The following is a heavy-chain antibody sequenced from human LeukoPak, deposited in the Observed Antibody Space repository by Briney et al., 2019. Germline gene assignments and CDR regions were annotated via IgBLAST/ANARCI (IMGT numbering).Heavy chain of an antibody. D-gene: IGHD3-16*01. CDR3: AREEDGGTFDY. J-gene: IGHJ4*02. Sequence: ASVKVSCKASGYTFTSYYMHWVRQAPGQGLEWMGIINPSGGTTNYPQKFQGRVTMTRDTSTSTVYMELSSMRSEDTAVCYCAREEDGGTFDYWGQGTLVTVSS. V-gene: IGHV1-46*01. CDR2: INPSGGTT. CDR1: GYTFTSYY.